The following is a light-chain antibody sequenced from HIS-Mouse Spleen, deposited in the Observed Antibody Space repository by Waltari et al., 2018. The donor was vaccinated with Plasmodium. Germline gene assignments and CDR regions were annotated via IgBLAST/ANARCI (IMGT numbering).Light chain of an antibody. CDR3: QQYNNWSFT. Sequence: EIVMTQSPATLSVSPGERATLSCRAMQSVSSNLAWDQQKPGQATRLLIYGASTRATGIPARFSGSGSGTEFTLTISSLQSEDFAVYYCQQYNNWSFTFGPGTKVDIK. CDR1: QSVSSN. J-gene: IGKJ3*01. V-gene: IGKV3-15*01. CDR2: GAS.